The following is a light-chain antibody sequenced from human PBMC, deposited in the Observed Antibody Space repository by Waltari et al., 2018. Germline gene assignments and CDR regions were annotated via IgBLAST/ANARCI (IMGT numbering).Light chain of an antibody. Sequence: DIQMTQSPYSLSASVGDRVTITCRASQDISTWLAWYQQTPGKAPKLLIYRASILERGVPSRFSGSGSGTDFNLTISSLQPEDFSADYCQEHDKSPPWTFGQGTKVEL. CDR3: QEHDKSPPWT. CDR1: QDISTW. CDR2: RAS. V-gene: IGKV1-33*01. J-gene: IGKJ1*01.